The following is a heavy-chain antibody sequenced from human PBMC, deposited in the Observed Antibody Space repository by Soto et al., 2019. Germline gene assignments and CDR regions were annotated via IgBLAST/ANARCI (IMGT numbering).Heavy chain of an antibody. CDR2: IIPIFGTA. CDR3: ASAVLRYFDWLYYFDY. Sequence: QVQLVQSGAEVKKPGSSVKVSCKASGGTFSSYAISWVRQAPGQGLEWMGGIIPIFGTANYAQKFQGRVTITADESTSTAYMELSSLRSEDTAVYYCASAVLRYFDWLYYFDYWGQGTLVTVSS. V-gene: IGHV1-69*01. J-gene: IGHJ4*02. CDR1: GGTFSSYA. D-gene: IGHD3-9*01.